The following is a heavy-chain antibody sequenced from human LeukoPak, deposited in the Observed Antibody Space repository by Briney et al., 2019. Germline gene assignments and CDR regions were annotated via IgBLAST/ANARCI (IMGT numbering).Heavy chain of an antibody. Sequence: SVKVSCKASGGTFSSYAISWVRQAPGQGLEWMGGIIPISGTANYAQKFQGRVTITADESTSTAYMELSSLRSEDTAVYYCARGMSSSSTYFDYWGQGTLVTVSS. J-gene: IGHJ4*02. CDR2: IIPISGTA. CDR1: GGTFSSYA. V-gene: IGHV1-69*01. CDR3: ARGMSSSSTYFDY. D-gene: IGHD6-6*01.